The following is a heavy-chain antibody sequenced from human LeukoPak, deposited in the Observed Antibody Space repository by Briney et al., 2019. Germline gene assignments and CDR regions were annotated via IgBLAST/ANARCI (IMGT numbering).Heavy chain of an antibody. CDR2: IIPIPGIA. D-gene: IGHD3-22*01. V-gene: IGHV1-69*04. CDR1: GGTFSSYA. J-gene: IGHJ4*02. CDR3: ARELDSSGYSFDY. Sequence: SVKVFCKASGGTFSSYAISWVRQAPGQGLEWMGRIIPIPGIANYAQKFQGRVTITADKSTSTAYMELSSLRSEDTAVYYCARELDSSGYSFDYWGQGTLATVSS.